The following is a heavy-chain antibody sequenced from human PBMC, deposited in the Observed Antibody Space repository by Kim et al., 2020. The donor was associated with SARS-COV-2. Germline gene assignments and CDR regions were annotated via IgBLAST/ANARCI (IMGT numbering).Heavy chain of an antibody. Sequence: GGSLRLSCAASGFTFSSYAMHWVRQAPGKGLEWVAVISYDGSNKYYADSVKGRFTISRDNSKNTLYLQMNSLRAEDTAVYYCARAPGIAAAGYNWFDPWGQGTLVTVSS. CDR3: ARAPGIAAAGYNWFDP. V-gene: IGHV3-30-3*01. CDR1: GFTFSSYA. J-gene: IGHJ5*02. D-gene: IGHD6-13*01. CDR2: ISYDGSNK.